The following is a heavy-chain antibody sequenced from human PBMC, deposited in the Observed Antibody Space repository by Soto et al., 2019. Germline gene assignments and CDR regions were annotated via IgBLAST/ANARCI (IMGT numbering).Heavy chain of an antibody. CDR3: AGGQDYDVWSGYYLS. D-gene: IGHD3-3*01. Sequence: PSETLSLTCTVSGGSISSSSYYWGWIRQPPGKGLECIGSIYDSGSTYYNSSLKSRVTISVDTSKNQFSLKLSSVTAADTAVYYCAGGQDYDVWSGYYLSWGQGTLVTVSS. CDR2: IYDSGST. J-gene: IGHJ4*02. V-gene: IGHV4-39*01. CDR1: GGSISSSSYY.